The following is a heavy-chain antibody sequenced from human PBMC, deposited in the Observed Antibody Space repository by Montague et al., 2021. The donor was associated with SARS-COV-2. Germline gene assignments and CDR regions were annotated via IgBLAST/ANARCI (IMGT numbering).Heavy chain of an antibody. D-gene: IGHD1-1*01. J-gene: IGHJ4*02. Sequence: SETLSLTCNVSGDSITNTRYFWGWIRQPPGKALEWIGSIYHNGSTYYNPSLKRRALMSLDTSKNQFSLKLTSVIASDTAVYYCAVERNYFFDYWGQGFLVAVSS. V-gene: IGHV4-39*01. CDR3: AVERNYFFDY. CDR1: GDSITNTRYF. CDR2: IYHNGST.